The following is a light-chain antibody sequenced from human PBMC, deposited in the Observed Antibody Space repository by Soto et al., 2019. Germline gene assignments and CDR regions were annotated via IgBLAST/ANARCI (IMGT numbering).Light chain of an antibody. CDR1: SSDVGGYNY. J-gene: IGLJ1*01. Sequence: QSALTQPHSVSGSPGQSVTISCTGTSSDVGGYNYVSWYQQHPGKAPKLMIYDVSKRPSGVPDRFSGSKSGNTASLTVSGLQAEDEADYYCCSYAGSYTFVVFGSGTKLTVL. CDR2: DVS. V-gene: IGLV2-11*01. CDR3: CSYAGSYTFVV.